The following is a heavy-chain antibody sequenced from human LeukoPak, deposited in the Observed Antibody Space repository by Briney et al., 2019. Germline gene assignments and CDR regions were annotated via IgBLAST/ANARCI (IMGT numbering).Heavy chain of an antibody. CDR1: GFTFSSYS. Sequence: TGGSLRLSCAASGFTFSSYSMNWVRQAPGKGLEWVAVISYDGSNKYYADSVKGRFTISRDNSKNTLYLQMNSLRAEDTAVYYCATLSYWGQGTLVTVSS. V-gene: IGHV3-30*03. J-gene: IGHJ4*02. CDR2: ISYDGSNK. D-gene: IGHD2/OR15-2a*01. CDR3: ATLSY.